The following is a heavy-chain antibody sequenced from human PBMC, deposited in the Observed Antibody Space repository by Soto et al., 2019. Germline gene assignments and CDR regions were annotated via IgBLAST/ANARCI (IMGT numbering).Heavy chain of an antibody. CDR1: GGSISSGGYY. Sequence: QVQLQESGPGLVKPSQTLSLTCTVSGGSISSGGYYWSWIRQHPGKGLEWIGYIYYSGSAYYNPSLKSRVTISVDTSKNQFSLKLSSVTAADTAVYYCARGSFMVRGVIRVGWFDPWGQGTLVTVSS. CDR2: IYYSGSA. CDR3: ARGSFMVRGVIRVGWFDP. D-gene: IGHD3-10*01. J-gene: IGHJ5*02. V-gene: IGHV4-31*03.